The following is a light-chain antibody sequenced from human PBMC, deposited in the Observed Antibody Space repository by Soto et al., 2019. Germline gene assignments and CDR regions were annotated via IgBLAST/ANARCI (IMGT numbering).Light chain of an antibody. Sequence: DIQMTQSPSSLSSSAGDRVTITCRASQGIRHYLAWYQQKPGKVPKLLIYEASNLQSGVPSRFRGGGSGTEFTLTISSLQPEDVATYYCQNFDSAPQTFGPGTKV. V-gene: IGKV1-27*01. J-gene: IGKJ1*01. CDR2: EAS. CDR1: QGIRHY. CDR3: QNFDSAPQT.